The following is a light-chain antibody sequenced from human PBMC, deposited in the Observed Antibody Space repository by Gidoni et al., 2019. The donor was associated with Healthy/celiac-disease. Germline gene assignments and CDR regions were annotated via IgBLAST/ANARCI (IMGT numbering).Light chain of an antibody. CDR1: QSLLHSNGYNY. J-gene: IGKJ4*01. V-gene: IGKV2-28*01. CDR2: LGS. Sequence: DIAMTQSPLSLPVTPGEPASISCRSSQSLLHSNGYNYLDWYLQKPGQSPQLLIYLGSNRASGVPDRFSGSGSGTDFTLKISRVEAEDVGVYYCMQALQTPLTFXGXTKVEIK. CDR3: MQALQTPLT.